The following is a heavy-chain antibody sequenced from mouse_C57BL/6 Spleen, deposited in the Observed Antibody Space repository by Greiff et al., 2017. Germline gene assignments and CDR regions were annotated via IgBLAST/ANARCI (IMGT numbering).Heavy chain of an antibody. J-gene: IGHJ3*01. V-gene: IGHV5-4*03. Sequence: EVKLVESGGGLVKPGGSLKLSCAASGFTFSSYAMSWVRQTPEKRLEWVATISDGGSYTYYPDNVKGRFTISRDNAKNNLYLQMSHLKSEDTAMYYCARLDVGAWFAYWGQGTLVTVSA. CDR3: ARLDVGAWFAY. D-gene: IGHD3-3*01. CDR1: GFTFSSYA. CDR2: ISDGGSYT.